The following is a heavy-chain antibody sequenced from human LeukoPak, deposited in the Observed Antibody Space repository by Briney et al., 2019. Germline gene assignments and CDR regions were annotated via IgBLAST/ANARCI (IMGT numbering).Heavy chain of an antibody. V-gene: IGHV3-21*01. CDR3: AREKAWSGELLLNWFDP. J-gene: IGHJ5*02. D-gene: IGHD3-10*01. CDR1: GFTFSNYN. Sequence: PGGSLRLSCAAPGFTFSNYNMNWVRQAPGKGLEWISSITSTSSYKFYADSVKGRFTISRDNAQNSLYLQMNSLRAEDTAVYYCAREKAWSGELLLNWFDPWGQGTLVTVSS. CDR2: ITSTSSYK.